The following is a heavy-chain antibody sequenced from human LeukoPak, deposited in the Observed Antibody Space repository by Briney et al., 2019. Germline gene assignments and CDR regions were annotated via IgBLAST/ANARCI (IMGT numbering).Heavy chain of an antibody. D-gene: IGHD3-22*01. J-gene: IGHJ4*02. V-gene: IGHV1-2*02. CDR2: MNPKTGDT. CDR3: ARVFGVDSSGYSPDY. Sequence: GASVKVSCKASGYTFIDYYIHWVRQAPGQGLECMGWMNPKTGDTRYEEKFQGRVAMTRETSITTAYMELSRLRSDDTAVYYCARVFGVDSSGYSPDYWGPGTLVTVSS. CDR1: GYTFIDYY.